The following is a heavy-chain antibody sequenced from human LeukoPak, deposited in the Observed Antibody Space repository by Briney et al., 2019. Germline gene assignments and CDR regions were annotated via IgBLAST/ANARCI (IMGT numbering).Heavy chain of an antibody. D-gene: IGHD3-9*01. CDR3: ARRRGRSYDILTGNSNYFDY. CDR1: GYSISSGYY. J-gene: IGHJ4*02. Sequence: SETLSLTRAVSGYSISSGYYWGWIRQPPGKGLEWIGSIYHSGSTYYNPSLKSRVTISVDTSKNQFSLKLSSVTAADTAVYYCARRRGRSYDILTGNSNYFDYWGQGTLVTVSS. V-gene: IGHV4-38-2*01. CDR2: IYHSGST.